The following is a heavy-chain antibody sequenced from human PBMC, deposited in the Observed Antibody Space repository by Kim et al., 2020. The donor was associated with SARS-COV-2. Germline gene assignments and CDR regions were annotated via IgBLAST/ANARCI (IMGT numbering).Heavy chain of an antibody. CDR1: GFTFSSYG. CDR2: ISYDGSNK. CDR3: ARDQSWYKYFDL. D-gene: IGHD6-13*01. J-gene: IGHJ2*01. Sequence: GGSLRLSCAASGFTFSSYGMHWVRQAPGKGLEWVAVISYDGSNKYYADSVKGRFTISRDNSKNTLYLQMNSLRAEDTAVYYCARDQSWYKYFDLWGRGTLVTVSS. V-gene: IGHV3-33*05.